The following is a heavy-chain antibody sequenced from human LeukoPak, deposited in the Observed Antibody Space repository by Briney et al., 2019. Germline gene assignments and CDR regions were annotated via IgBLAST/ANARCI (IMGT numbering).Heavy chain of an antibody. Sequence: QAGGSLRLSCAASGFTFTTYWMSWVRQAPGKGLEWVANIDNAGSDKYYVDSVEGRFTISRDNAKNSLYLQMNSLRAEDTAVYYCARERWLQPDYWGQGILVTVSS. V-gene: IGHV3-7*01. CDR3: ARERWLQPDY. J-gene: IGHJ4*02. CDR1: GFTFTTYW. CDR2: IDNAGSDK. D-gene: IGHD5-24*01.